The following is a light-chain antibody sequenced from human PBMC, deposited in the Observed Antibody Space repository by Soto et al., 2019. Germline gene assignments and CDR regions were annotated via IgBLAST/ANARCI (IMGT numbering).Light chain of an antibody. CDR3: QQYNTYST. J-gene: IGKJ5*01. Sequence: IQMTQSPPTMSASVGDRLTITCRASQSISSWLAWYQQKPGKAPKLLIYDASSLESGVPSRFSGSGSGTEFTLTISSLKPDDFATYYCQQYNTYSTFGQGTRLEIK. CDR1: QSISSW. CDR2: DAS. V-gene: IGKV1-5*01.